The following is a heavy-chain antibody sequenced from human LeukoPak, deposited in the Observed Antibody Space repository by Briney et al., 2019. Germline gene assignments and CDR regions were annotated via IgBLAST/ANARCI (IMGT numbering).Heavy chain of an antibody. Sequence: SETLSLTCTVSGGSISSYYWSWIRQPPGKGLEWIGYINYSGSTNYNRSLKSRVTISVDTSKNQFSLKLSTVTAADTAVYYCARAAAGYSSGWLQEKDYYYYYYMDVWGKGTTVTISS. CDR1: GGSISSYY. V-gene: IGHV4-59*01. CDR2: INYSGST. CDR3: ARAAAGYSSGWLQEKDYYYYYYMDV. J-gene: IGHJ6*03. D-gene: IGHD6-19*01.